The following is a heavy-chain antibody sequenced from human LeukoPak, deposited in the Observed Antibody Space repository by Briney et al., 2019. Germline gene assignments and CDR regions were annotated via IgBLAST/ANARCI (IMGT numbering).Heavy chain of an antibody. Sequence: GGSLRLSCAASGFTFSSYAMTWVRQAPGEGLEWVSGISNNGGSTYYADSVKGRFTISRDNSKNTLYLQMNSLRVEDTAVYYCAKGYHFDGYDFDYWGQGTLVTVSS. CDR1: GFTFSSYA. J-gene: IGHJ4*02. V-gene: IGHV3-23*01. CDR2: ISNNGGST. D-gene: IGHD3-9*01. CDR3: AKGYHFDGYDFDY.